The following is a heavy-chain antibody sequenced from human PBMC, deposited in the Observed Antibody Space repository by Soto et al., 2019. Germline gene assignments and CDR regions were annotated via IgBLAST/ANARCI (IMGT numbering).Heavy chain of an antibody. J-gene: IGHJ4*02. CDR3: AKVTGYSAYDPPDY. Sequence: SGGSLRLSCAASGFTFSNYAMNWVRQAPGKGLEWVSAISGSGADTYYADSMKGRFTISRDNSKDTLYLQMNSLRAEDTAIYYCAKVTGYSAYDPPDYWGQGTLVTVSS. CDR2: ISGSGADT. CDR1: GFTFSNYA. D-gene: IGHD5-12*01. V-gene: IGHV3-23*01.